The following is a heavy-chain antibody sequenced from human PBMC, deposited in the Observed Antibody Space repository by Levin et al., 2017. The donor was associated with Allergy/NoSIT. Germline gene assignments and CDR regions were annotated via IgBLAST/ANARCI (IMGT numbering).Heavy chain of an antibody. V-gene: IGHV4-34*01. Sequence: SETLSLTCAVYGASFSDYYWNWIRQPPGKGLEWIAEINQSGSTNYNPSLKSRVTISVDTSKNQFSLKLSSVTAADTAVYYCARGYIVVVVSAPDAFDIWGQGTLVTVSS. J-gene: IGHJ3*02. CDR1: GASFSDYY. CDR2: INQSGST. CDR3: ARGYIVVVVSAPDAFDI. D-gene: IGHD2-15*01.